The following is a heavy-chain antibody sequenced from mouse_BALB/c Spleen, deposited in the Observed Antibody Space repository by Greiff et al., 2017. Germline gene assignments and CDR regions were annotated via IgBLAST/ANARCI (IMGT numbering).Heavy chain of an antibody. CDR1: GFTFSSYA. CDR2: ISSGGSYT. V-gene: IGHV5-9-4*01. Sequence: LVESGGGLVKPGGSLKLSCEASGFTFSSYAMSWVRQSPEKRLEWVAEISSGGSYTYYPDTVTGRFTISRDNAKNTLYLEMSSLRSEDTAMYYGGRFTTATLYAMDYWGQGTSVTVSS. J-gene: IGHJ4*01. D-gene: IGHD1-2*01. CDR3: GRFTTATLYAMDY.